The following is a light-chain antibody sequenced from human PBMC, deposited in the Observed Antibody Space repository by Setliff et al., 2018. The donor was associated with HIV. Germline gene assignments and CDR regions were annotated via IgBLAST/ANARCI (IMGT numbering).Light chain of an antibody. J-gene: IGLJ1*01. Sequence: QSALIQPASVSGSPGQSVTVSCTGTSSDVGSYDFVSWYQQLPGKAPKLLICDVSDRPSGVSHRFSGSKSGNTASLTISGLQSEDEADYYCASYRPNDLGVFGTGTKVTVL. V-gene: IGLV2-14*03. CDR2: DVS. CDR1: SSDVGSYDF. CDR3: ASYRPNDLGV.